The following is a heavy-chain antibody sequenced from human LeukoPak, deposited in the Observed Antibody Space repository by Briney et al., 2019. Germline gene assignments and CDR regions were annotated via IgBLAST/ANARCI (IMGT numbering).Heavy chain of an antibody. D-gene: IGHD3-10*01. V-gene: IGHV4-39*07. CDR2: IYYSGST. J-gene: IGHJ4*02. Sequence: SETLSLTCTVSGGSISSSSYYWGWIRQPPGKGLEWIGSIYYSGSTYYNPSLKSRVTISVDTSKNQFSLKLSSVTAADTAIYYCARDRVRGVDYWGQGTLVTVSS. CDR3: ARDRVRGVDY. CDR1: GGSISSSSYY.